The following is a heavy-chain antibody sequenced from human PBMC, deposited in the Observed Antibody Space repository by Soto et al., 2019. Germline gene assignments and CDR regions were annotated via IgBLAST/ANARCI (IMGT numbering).Heavy chain of an antibody. D-gene: IGHD6-13*01. CDR1: GFTFSSYA. J-gene: IGHJ6*02. V-gene: IGHV3-23*01. CDR3: AKVQTTAAGTGPYYYYYYGMDV. CDR2: ISGSGGST. Sequence: PGGSLRLSCAASGFTFSSYATSWVRQAPGKGLEWVSAISGSGGSTYYADSVKGRFTISRDNSKNTLYLQMNSLRAEDTAVYYCAKVQTTAAGTGPYYYYYYGMDVWGQGTTVTVSS.